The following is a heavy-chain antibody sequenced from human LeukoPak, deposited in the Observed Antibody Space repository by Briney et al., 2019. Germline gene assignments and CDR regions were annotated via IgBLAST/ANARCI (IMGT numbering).Heavy chain of an antibody. V-gene: IGHV1-18*01. Sequence: ASVKVSCKASGYSFTSYGITWVRHAPGQGLEWMGWISAYNGNTNYAQKFQGRVTLTTDSSTNTAFMDLRTLTSDDTAVYYCAKTTHGVGPTGLNPWGQGTLVIVSS. CDR2: ISAYNGNT. CDR3: AKTTHGVGPTGLNP. D-gene: IGHD1-26*01. J-gene: IGHJ5*02. CDR1: GYSFTSYG.